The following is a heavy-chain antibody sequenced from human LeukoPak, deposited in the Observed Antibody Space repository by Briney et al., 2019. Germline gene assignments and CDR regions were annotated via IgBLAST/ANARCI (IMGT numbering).Heavy chain of an antibody. D-gene: IGHD1-26*01. Sequence: ASVKVSCKDSGYTFTSYDINWVRQATGQGLEWMGWMNPNSGNTGYAQKFQGRVTIIRNTSISTAYMELRSLLCDDTAVDYCVGVKSSKWELEPDYWGQGTLVTVSS. CDR3: VGVKSSKWELEPDY. CDR2: MNPNSGNT. CDR1: GYTFTSYD. V-gene: IGHV1-8*03. J-gene: IGHJ4*02.